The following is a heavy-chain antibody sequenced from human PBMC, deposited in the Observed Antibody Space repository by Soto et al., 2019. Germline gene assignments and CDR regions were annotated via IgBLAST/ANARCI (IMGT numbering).Heavy chain of an antibody. CDR3: ASGKVVPAAYGSYYYYYYGMDV. CDR1: GGSISSSIYY. CDR2: IYYSGST. D-gene: IGHD2-2*01. V-gene: IGHV4-39*01. Sequence: SETLSLTCTVSGGSISSSIYYWGWIRHPPGKGLEWIGSIYYSGSTYYNPSLKSRVTISVDTSKNQFSLKLSSVTAADTAVYYCASGKVVPAAYGSYYYYYYGMDVWGQGTTVTVSS. J-gene: IGHJ6*02.